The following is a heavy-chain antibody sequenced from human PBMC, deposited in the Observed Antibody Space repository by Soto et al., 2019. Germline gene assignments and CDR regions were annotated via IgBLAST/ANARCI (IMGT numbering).Heavy chain of an antibody. Sequence: SETLSLTCTVSGVSISNSSYYWGWIRRPPGKGLEWIGTIYYSGITYYNPSLKSRVTISVDTSKNQFSLRLTSVTAADTAVYYCARHGSNWGQGTLVTVSS. J-gene: IGHJ4*02. CDR1: GVSISNSSYY. CDR2: IYYSGIT. CDR3: ARHGSN. V-gene: IGHV4-39*01.